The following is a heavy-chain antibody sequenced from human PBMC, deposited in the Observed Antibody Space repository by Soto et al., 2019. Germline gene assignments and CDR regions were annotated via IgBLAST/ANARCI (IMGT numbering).Heavy chain of an antibody. Sequence: SETLSLTCTVSGVSISNSSYYWGWIRRPPGKGLEWIGTIYYSGITYYNPSLKSRVTISVDTSKNQFSLRLTSVTAADTAVYYCARHGSNWGQGTLVTVSS. J-gene: IGHJ4*02. CDR1: GVSISNSSYY. CDR2: IYYSGIT. CDR3: ARHGSN. V-gene: IGHV4-39*01.